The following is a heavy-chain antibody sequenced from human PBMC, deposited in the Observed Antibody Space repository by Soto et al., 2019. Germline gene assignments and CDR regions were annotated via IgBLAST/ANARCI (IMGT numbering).Heavy chain of an antibody. CDR3: ARFTRGSSGDY. CDR1: GFTFNTYW. CDR2: IKEDGSDK. J-gene: IGHJ4*02. D-gene: IGHD6-25*01. V-gene: IGHV3-7*01. Sequence: GGSLRLSCVASGFTFNTYWMSWVRQAPGKGLERVANIKEDGSDKYYVDSVKGRFTISRDNAKNLLYLQMNSLGAGDTAMYYCARFTRGSSGDYWGQGTLVTVSS.